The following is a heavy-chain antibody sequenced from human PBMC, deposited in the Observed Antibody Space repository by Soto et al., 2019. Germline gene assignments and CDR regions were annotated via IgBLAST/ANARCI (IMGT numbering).Heavy chain of an antibody. CDR3: ARDDYYGSDHYYGMDV. V-gene: IGHV3-53*04. CDR2: IYSGGST. Sequence: GGSLRLSCAASGLTVSSNYMSWVRQAPGKGLEWVSVIYSGGSTYYADSVKGRFTISRHNSKNTLYLQMNSLRAEDTAVYYCARDDYYGSDHYYGMDVWGQGTTVTVSS. D-gene: IGHD3-10*01. J-gene: IGHJ6*02. CDR1: GLTVSSNY.